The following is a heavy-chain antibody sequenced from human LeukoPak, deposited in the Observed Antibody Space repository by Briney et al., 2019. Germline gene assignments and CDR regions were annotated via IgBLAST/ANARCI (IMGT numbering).Heavy chain of an antibody. V-gene: IGHV1-2*02. D-gene: IGHD6-19*01. CDR1: GYTFTGYY. CDR3: ARCSGYSSEDAFDI. Sequence: ASVKVSCKASGYTFTGYYMHWVRQAPGQGLEWMGWINPNSGGTNYAQKFQGRVTMTRDTSISTAYMELSRLRSDDTAVYYCARCSGYSSEDAFDIWGQGTMVTVSS. J-gene: IGHJ3*02. CDR2: INPNSGGT.